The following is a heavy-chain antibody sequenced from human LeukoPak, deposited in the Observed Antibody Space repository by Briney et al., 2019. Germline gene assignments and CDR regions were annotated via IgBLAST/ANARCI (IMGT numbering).Heavy chain of an antibody. CDR3: ARVNRSHYSFDY. Sequence: PSETLSLTCTVSGGSISSSSYYWGWIRQPPGKGLEWIGSIYYSGSTYYNPSLKSRVTISVDTSKNQFSLKLSSVTAPDTAVYYCARVNRSHYSFDYWGQGTLVTVSS. J-gene: IGHJ4*02. V-gene: IGHV4-39*01. D-gene: IGHD1-26*01. CDR1: GGSISSSSYY. CDR2: IYYSGST.